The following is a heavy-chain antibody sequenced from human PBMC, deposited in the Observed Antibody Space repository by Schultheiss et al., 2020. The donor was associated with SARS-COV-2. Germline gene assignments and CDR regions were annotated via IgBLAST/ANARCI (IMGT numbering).Heavy chain of an antibody. V-gene: IGHV3-21*04. Sequence: GSLRLSCAASGFTVSSNYMTWVRQAPGKGLEWVSSISSSSSYIYYADSVKGRFTISRDNAKNSLYLQMNSLRAEDTAVYYCARRRYFDYWGQGTLVTVSS. J-gene: IGHJ4*02. CDR3: ARRRYFDY. CDR1: GFTVSSNY. CDR2: ISSSSSYI.